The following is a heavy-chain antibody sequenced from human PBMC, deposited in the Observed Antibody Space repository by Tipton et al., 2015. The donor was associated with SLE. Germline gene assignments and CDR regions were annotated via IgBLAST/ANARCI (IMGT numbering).Heavy chain of an antibody. CDR3: PIYYHDSTGLHWFDP. CDR1: GDSINSDGYF. CDR2: TYYSGSP. D-gene: IGHD3-22*01. Sequence: TLSLTCTVSGDSINSDGYFWTWIRQPPGKGLEWIGYTYYSGSPYYNPSLKSRVTISLDMSKNQFSLRLSSVTAADTAVYYCPIYYHDSTGLHWFDPWGQGTLVTVSS. J-gene: IGHJ5*02. V-gene: IGHV4-31*03.